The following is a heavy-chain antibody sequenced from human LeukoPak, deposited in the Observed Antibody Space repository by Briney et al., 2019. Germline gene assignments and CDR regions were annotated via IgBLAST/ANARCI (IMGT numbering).Heavy chain of an antibody. Sequence: SETLSLTCAVYGGSFSGYYWSWIRQPPGKGLEWIGEINHSGSTNYNPSLKSRVTISVDTSKNQFSLKLSSATAADTAVYYCARGHIVVVPAAINYYYMDVWGKGTTVTVSS. CDR3: ARGHIVVVPAAINYYYMDV. D-gene: IGHD2-2*01. J-gene: IGHJ6*03. CDR2: INHSGST. CDR1: GGSFSGYY. V-gene: IGHV4-34*01.